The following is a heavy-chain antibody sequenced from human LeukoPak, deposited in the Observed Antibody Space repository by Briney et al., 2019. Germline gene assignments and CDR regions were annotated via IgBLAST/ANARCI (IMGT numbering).Heavy chain of an antibody. CDR3: ARGTIFRRNWFDP. Sequence: PSETLSLTCTVSGGSISSYYWSWIRQPPGKGLEWIGYIYYSGSTNYNPSLKSRVTISVDTSKNQFSLKLSSVTAADTAVYYCARGTIFRRNWFDPWGQGTLVTVSS. D-gene: IGHD2-21*01. J-gene: IGHJ5*02. CDR2: IYYSGST. V-gene: IGHV4-59*12. CDR1: GGSISSYY.